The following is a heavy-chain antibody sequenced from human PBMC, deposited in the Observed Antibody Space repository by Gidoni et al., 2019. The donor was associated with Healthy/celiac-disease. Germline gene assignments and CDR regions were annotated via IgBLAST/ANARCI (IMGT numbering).Heavy chain of an antibody. J-gene: IGHJ3*02. Sequence: EVQLVESGGGLVQPGGSLKLSCAASGFTFSGSAMHWVRQASGKGLEWVGRISSQANSYATAYAASVKGRVTISRDDSKNTAYLQMNSLKTEDTAVYYCTRRGEGNWNDGCLAFDIWGQGTMVTVSS. D-gene: IGHD1-1*01. CDR3: TRRGEGNWNDGCLAFDI. CDR2: ISSQANSYAT. CDR1: GFTFSGSA. V-gene: IGHV3-73*02.